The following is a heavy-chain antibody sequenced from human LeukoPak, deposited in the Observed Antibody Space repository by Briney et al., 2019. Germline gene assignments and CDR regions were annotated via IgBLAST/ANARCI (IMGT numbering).Heavy chain of an antibody. J-gene: IGHJ5*02. CDR1: GFTFTSYA. Sequence: GGSLRLSCAASGFTFTSYAIKWVRQAPGKGLEWVSVISGAGGTTYYADSVKGRFTISRDNSKNTVYLQMDSLRAEDTAVYYCAKAASVGYCSSTSCYEALRPWHWFDPWGQGTLVTVSS. CDR2: ISGAGGTT. CDR3: AKAASVGYCSSTSCYEALRPWHWFDP. V-gene: IGHV3-23*01. D-gene: IGHD2-2*01.